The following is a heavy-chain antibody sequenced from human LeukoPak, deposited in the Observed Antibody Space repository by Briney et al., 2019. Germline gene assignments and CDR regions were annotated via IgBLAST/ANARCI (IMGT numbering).Heavy chain of an antibody. Sequence: SETLSLTCTVSSYSISSGYYWGWIRQPPGKGLEWIGSIYYSGSTYYNPSLKSRVTISVDTSKNQFSLKLSSVTAADTAVYYCARGFESSGDAFDIWGQGTMVTVSS. CDR2: IYYSGST. V-gene: IGHV4-38-2*02. D-gene: IGHD3-22*01. J-gene: IGHJ3*02. CDR3: ARGFESSGDAFDI. CDR1: SYSISSGYY.